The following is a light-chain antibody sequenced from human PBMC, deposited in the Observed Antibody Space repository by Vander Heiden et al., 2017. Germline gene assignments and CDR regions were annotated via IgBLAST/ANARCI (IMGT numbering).Light chain of an antibody. CDR1: QSISNY. CDR3: QQSYSTPYT. V-gene: IGKV1-39*01. J-gene: IGKJ2*01. CDR2: AAS. Sequence: DIQMTQSPSSLSASVGDRVIIPCRASQSISNYLNWYQQKPGKAPKLLIYAASSLQSGVPSRFSGSGSGTDFTLTISSLQPEDFATYYCQQSYSTPYTFGQGTKLEIK.